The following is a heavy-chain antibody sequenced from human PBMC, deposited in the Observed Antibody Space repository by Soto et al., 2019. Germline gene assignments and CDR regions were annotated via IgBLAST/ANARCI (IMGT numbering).Heavy chain of an antibody. D-gene: IGHD3-10*01. CDR2: IKQDGSEK. CDR1: GFTFCSYW. Sequence: PGGSLRLSCAASGFTFCSYWMSWVRQDPGKGLEWVANIKQDGSEKYYVDSVKGRFTISRDNAKNSQYLQMNSLRAEDTAVYYSARVYYYYGSGSYYKEFDYWGQGTLVTVSS. V-gene: IGHV3-7*01. CDR3: ARVYYYYGSGSYYKEFDY. J-gene: IGHJ4*02.